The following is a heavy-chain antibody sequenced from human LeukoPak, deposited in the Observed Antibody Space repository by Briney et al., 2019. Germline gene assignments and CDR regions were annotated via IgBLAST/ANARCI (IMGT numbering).Heavy chain of an antibody. CDR2: MNPNSGNT. J-gene: IGHJ5*02. Sequence: ASVTVSCKASGYIFTSYYMHWVRQATGQGLEWMGWMNPNSGNTGYAQKFQGRVTITRNTSISTAYMELSRLRSEDTAVYYCARDLFGSSWYVRGNWFDPWGQGTLVTVSS. D-gene: IGHD6-13*01. CDR1: GYIFTSYY. CDR3: ARDLFGSSWYVRGNWFDP. V-gene: IGHV1-8*03.